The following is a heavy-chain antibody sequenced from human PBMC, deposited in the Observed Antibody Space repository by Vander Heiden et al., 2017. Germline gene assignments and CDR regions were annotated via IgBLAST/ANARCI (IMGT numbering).Heavy chain of an antibody. V-gene: IGHV1-69*01. D-gene: IGHD6-6*01. Sequence: QVQLVQSGAEVKKPGSSVKVSCKASGGTFSSSAINWVRQAPGQGLEWMGGIIPMFGTTNYAQKFQGRVTITADESTNTAYMELSSLRSEATALYFCAICTLSSDRFRCFDYWGQGTLVTVSS. CDR2: IIPMFGTT. CDR3: AICTLSSDRFRCFDY. CDR1: GGTFSSSA. J-gene: IGHJ4*02.